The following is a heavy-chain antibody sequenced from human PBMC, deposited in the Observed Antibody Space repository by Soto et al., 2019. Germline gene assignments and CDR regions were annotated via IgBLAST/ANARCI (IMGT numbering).Heavy chain of an antibody. J-gene: IGHJ4*02. CDR1: GFTVSNNY. V-gene: IGHV3-53*01. Sequence: PGGSLRLSCAVSGFTVSNNYMSWVRQAPGKGLEGVSVIYSGGYTAYGDSVKGRFTISRDNSKNTLYLQMNSLRADDTAVYYCAKGWQYYDILTGYYYWGQGTLVTVSS. CDR3: AKGWQYYDILTGYYY. CDR2: IYSGGYT. D-gene: IGHD3-9*01.